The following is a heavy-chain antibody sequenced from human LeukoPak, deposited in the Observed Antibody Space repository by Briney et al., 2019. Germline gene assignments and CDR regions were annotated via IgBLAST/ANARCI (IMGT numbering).Heavy chain of an antibody. Sequence: PGGSLRLSCAASGFTFSSYTMNWVRQAPGKGLEWFSYISSSSSTIYYADSVKGRFTIPRDNAKNSLYLQMNSLRAEDTAVYYCARDLSGYHTVFDYWGQGTLVTVSS. V-gene: IGHV3-48*01. CDR3: ARDLSGYHTVFDY. J-gene: IGHJ4*02. CDR1: GFTFSSYT. D-gene: IGHD3-3*01. CDR2: ISSSSSTI.